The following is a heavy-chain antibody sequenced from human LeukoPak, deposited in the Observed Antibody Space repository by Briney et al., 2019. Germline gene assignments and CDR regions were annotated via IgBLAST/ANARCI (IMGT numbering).Heavy chain of an antibody. CDR3: ARGGLAARADY. CDR1: GGPISSYY. CDR2: IYYSGST. Sequence: PSETLSLTCTVSGGPISSYYWSWIRQPPGKGLEWIGYIYYSGSTNYNPSLKSRVTISVDTSKNQFSLKLSSVTAADTAVYYCARGGLAARADYWGQGTLVTVSS. V-gene: IGHV4-59*01. D-gene: IGHD6-6*01. J-gene: IGHJ4*02.